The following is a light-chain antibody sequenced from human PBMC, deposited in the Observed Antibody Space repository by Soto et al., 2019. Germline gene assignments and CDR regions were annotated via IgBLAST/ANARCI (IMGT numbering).Light chain of an antibody. V-gene: IGKV1D-12*01. CDR3: QQTDTLPST. CDR1: QVMSSW. CDR2: AAS. Sequence: DIPMTQSPSSVSAAVGERVTITFRASQVMSSWLAWYQQKPGKAPKLLIFAASTLQSGVPSRFSGSGSRTDFTLTITSLQPEDIGTYYCQQTDTLPSTFGQGTRLEIK. J-gene: IGKJ5*01.